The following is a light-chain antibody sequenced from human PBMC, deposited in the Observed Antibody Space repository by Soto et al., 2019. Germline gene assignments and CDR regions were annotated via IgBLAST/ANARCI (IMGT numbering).Light chain of an antibody. CDR2: EVT. V-gene: IGLV2-14*01. J-gene: IGLJ1*01. CDR3: SSYTKSNTRPFV. Sequence: QSALTQPASVSGSPGQSITIYCTGTSGDIGSYNRVSWYQQHPGKAPKLIIYEVTDRPSGVSNRFSGSKSGNTASLTISGRQDEDEDEYYCSSYTKSNTRPFVFGTGTKLTVL. CDR1: SGDIGSYNR.